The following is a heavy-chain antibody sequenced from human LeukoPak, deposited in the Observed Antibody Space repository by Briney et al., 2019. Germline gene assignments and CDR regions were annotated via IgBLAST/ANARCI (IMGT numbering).Heavy chain of an antibody. D-gene: IGHD3-10*01. V-gene: IGHV1-8*01. CDR1: GYTFTSYD. CDR3: ARFGRGKNWFDP. CDR2: MNPNSGNT. Sequence: GASVKVSCRASGYTFTSYDINWVRQATGQGLEWMGWMNPNSGNTGYAQKFQGRVTMTRTTSISAAYMELSSLRSEDTAVYYCARFGRGKNWFDPWGQGTLVTVSS. J-gene: IGHJ5*02.